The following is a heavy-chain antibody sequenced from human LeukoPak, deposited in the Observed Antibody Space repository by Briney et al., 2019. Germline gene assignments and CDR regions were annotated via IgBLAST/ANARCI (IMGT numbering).Heavy chain of an antibody. V-gene: IGHV3-30-3*01. CDR1: GFTFSSYA. D-gene: IGHD1-14*01. CDR3: TRRAEYFQH. Sequence: HPGRSLRLSCAASGFTFSSYAMHWVRQAPGKGLEWVAVISYDGSNKYYADSVKGRFTISRDNSKNTLYLQMNSLRAEDTAVYYCTRRAEYFQHWGQGTLVTVSS. CDR2: ISYDGSNK. J-gene: IGHJ1*01.